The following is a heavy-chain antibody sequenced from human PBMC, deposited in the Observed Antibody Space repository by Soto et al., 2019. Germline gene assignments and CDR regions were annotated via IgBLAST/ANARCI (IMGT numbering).Heavy chain of an antibody. V-gene: IGHV5-51*01. J-gene: IGHJ4*03. CDR2: IYPGDSDI. CDR1: GYDFTNYW. CDR3: ARFRAPRRQLISMSFHL. Sequence: GESLKISCKASGYDFTNYWIAWVRQTPGRGLEWMGMIYPGDSDIRYNPSFRGRVTISADKSITSAFVQWGSLKASASAIYYCARFRAPRRQLISMSFHLWGLGTLVTVSS. D-gene: IGHD6-13*01.